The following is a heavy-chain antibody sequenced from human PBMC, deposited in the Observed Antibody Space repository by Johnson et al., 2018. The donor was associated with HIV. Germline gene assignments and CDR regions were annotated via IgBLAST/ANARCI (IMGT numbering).Heavy chain of an antibody. CDR3: AKDVGNYWPNAFDI. V-gene: IGHV3-30*02. J-gene: IGHJ3*02. CDR1: GFTFSTFG. CDR2: KRYDGSNK. Sequence: QVQLVESGGTVIRPGGSLRLSCAASGFTFSTFGMHWVRQAPGKGLEWVSFKRYDGSNKYYADSVKGRFTISRDNSKNTLYLQMNNLRAEDTAVYYCAKDVGNYWPNAFDIWGQGTTVTVSS. D-gene: IGHD3-22*01.